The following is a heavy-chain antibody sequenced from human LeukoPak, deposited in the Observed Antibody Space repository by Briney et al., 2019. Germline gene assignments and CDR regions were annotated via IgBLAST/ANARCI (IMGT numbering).Heavy chain of an antibody. CDR2: INPNSGGT. D-gene: IGHD3-10*01. CDR1: GYTFTGNY. V-gene: IGHV1-2*02. CDR3: AKGGFGELIPFYYGMDV. Sequence: ASVKVSCKASGYTFTGNYMHWVRQAPGQGLEWMGWINPNSGGTKYAQKFEGRVTMTRDTSISTVYMELSRLRSDDTAVYYCAKGGFGELIPFYYGMDVWGQGTTVTVSS. J-gene: IGHJ6*02.